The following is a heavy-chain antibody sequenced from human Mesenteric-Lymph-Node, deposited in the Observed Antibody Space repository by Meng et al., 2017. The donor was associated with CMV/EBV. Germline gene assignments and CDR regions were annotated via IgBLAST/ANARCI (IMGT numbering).Heavy chain of an antibody. V-gene: IGHV1-18*01. J-gene: IGHJ5*02. CDR2: ISAYNGNT. D-gene: IGHD4-23*01. CDR1: GFPFTSYS. CDR3: ARLNGGNSGDWFDP. Sequence: SGFPFTSYSFTWVRQAPGQGLEWMGWISAYNGNTNYAQNVQGRLTMTTDTSTRTAYMELRSLRSDDTAVYYCARLNGGNSGDWFDPWGQGTLVAVSS.